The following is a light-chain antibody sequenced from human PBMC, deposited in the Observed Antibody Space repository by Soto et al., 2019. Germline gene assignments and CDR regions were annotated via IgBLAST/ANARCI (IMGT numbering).Light chain of an antibody. J-gene: IGKJ4*01. CDR2: GAS. CDR3: QQYGSSPLT. Sequence: EIVMTQSPATLSVSPGARATLSCRASQSVGSDLVWYRQKPGQAPRLLIYGASNRATGVPDRFSGSGSGTVFTLTLRRLEPEDLAVSYCQQYGSSPLTFGGGTKVDIK. CDR1: QSVGSD. V-gene: IGKV3-15*01.